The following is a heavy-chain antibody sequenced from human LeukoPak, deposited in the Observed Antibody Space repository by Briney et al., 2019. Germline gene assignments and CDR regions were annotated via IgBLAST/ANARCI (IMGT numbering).Heavy chain of an antibody. CDR1: GFTFSDYY. J-gene: IGHJ4*02. Sequence: PGGSLRLSCAASGFTFSDYYMGWIRQPPGKGLEWIGSIYYTGTTYYNPSLKSRVTISVDTSKNQFSLNLTSVTAADTAVYYCASDPRDILIGYYSVRVPYWGQGTLVTVSS. D-gene: IGHD3-9*01. CDR2: IYYTGTT. CDR3: ASDPRDILIGYYSVRVPY. V-gene: IGHV4-38-2*01.